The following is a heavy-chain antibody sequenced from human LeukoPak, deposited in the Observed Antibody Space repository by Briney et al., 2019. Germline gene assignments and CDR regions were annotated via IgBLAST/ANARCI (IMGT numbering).Heavy chain of an antibody. V-gene: IGHV3-30*02. CDR1: GFTISSDG. CDR2: IRYDGSNK. D-gene: IGHD5-18*01. J-gene: IGHJ4*02. Sequence: GGSLRLSCAASGFTISSDGMHWVRQAPGKGLEWVAFIRYDGSNKYYADSVKGRFTISRDNSKNTLYLQMNSLRAEDTAVYYCAKGRGYSYGYYFDYWGQGTLVTVSS. CDR3: AKGRGYSYGYYFDY.